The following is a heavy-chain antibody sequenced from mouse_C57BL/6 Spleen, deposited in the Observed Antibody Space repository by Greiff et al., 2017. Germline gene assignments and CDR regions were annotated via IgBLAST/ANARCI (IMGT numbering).Heavy chain of an antibody. Sequence: EVMLVESGGGLVKPGGSLKLSCAASGFTFSSYAMSWVRQTPEKRLEWVATISDGGSYTYYPDNVKGRFTISRDNAKNNLYLQMSHLKSEDTAMYYCARDKSNGAWFAYWGQGTLVTVSA. CDR2: ISDGGSYT. D-gene: IGHD2-5*01. J-gene: IGHJ3*01. CDR3: ARDKSNGAWFAY. CDR1: GFTFSSYA. V-gene: IGHV5-4*01.